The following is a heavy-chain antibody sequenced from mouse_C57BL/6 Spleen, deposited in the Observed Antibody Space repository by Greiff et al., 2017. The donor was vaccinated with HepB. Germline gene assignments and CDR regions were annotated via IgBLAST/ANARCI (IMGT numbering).Heavy chain of an antibody. CDR3: ARNYDYDGCFAY. V-gene: IGHV1-82*01. J-gene: IGHJ3*01. Sequence: VQLVESGPELVKPGASVKISCKASGYAFSSSWMNWVKQRPGKGLEWIGRIYPGDGDTNYNGKFKGKAKLTADKSSSPAYMQLSSLTSEDSAVYCCARNYDYDGCFAYWGQGTLVTVSA. CDR1: GYAFSSSW. D-gene: IGHD2-4*01. CDR2: IYPGDGDT.